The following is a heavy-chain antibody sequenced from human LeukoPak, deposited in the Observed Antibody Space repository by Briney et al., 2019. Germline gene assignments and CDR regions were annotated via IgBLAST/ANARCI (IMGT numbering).Heavy chain of an antibody. V-gene: IGHV3-53*01. CDR1: GFTVSSNY. D-gene: IGHD2-2*02. CDR3: ARGRIVVVPAAIFDRRNWFDP. CDR2: IYSGGST. J-gene: IGHJ5*02. Sequence: GGSLRLSCAASGFTVSSNYMSWVRQAPGKGLEWVSVIYSGGSTYYADSVKGRFTISRDNSKNTLYLQMNSLRAEDTAVYYCARGRIVVVPAAIFDRRNWFDPWGQGTLVTVSS.